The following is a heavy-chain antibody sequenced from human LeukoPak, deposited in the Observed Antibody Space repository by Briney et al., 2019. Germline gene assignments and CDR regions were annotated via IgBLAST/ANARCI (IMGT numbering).Heavy chain of an antibody. CDR3: ARGYYDFWSGSQNLNWFDP. V-gene: IGHV3-21*01. J-gene: IGHJ5*02. CDR2: ISSSSSYI. CDR1: GLTFGDYA. D-gene: IGHD3-3*01. Sequence: GGSLRLSCTTSGLTFGDYAMNWVRQAPGKGLEWVSSISSSSSYIYYADSVKGRFTISRDNAKNSLYLQMNSLRAEDTAVYYCARGYYDFWSGSQNLNWFDPWGQGTLVTVSS.